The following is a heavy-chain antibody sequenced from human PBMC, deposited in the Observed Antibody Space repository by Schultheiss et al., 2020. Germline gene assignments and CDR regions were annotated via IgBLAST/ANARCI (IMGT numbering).Heavy chain of an antibody. Sequence: GGSLRLSCAASGFTFSSYWMSWVRQAPGKGLEWVALVWYDGSNTYYPDSVKGRFTISRDNAKNTLYLQMKSLRAEETALYYFVKDIGGSGDWYLELWGRGPL. CDR3: VKDIGGSGDWYLEL. CDR2: VWYDGSNT. D-gene: IGHD2-15*01. CDR1: GFTFSSYW. J-gene: IGHJ2*01. V-gene: IGHV3-33*03.